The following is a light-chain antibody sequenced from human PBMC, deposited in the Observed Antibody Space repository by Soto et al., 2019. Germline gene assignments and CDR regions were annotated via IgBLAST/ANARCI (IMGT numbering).Light chain of an antibody. V-gene: IGKV1-39*01. Sequence: IRMTQSPSSLSASVGDRVTISCRASQTISTFLNWYQQKPGTAPRLLIYRASSVNSGVPPRFSGSGSGRDFTLTISSLRPEDIATYFCQQSYSSPPWTFGQGTKVDIK. CDR2: RAS. CDR3: QQSYSSPPWT. J-gene: IGKJ1*01. CDR1: QTISTF.